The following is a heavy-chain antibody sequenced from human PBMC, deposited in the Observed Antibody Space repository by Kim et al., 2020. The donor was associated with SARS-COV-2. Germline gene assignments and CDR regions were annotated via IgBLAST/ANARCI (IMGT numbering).Heavy chain of an antibody. CDR1: GFTFDDYA. Sequence: GGSLRLSCAASGFTFDDYAMHWVRQGPGKGLEWVSGISWNSGNINYADSVKGRFTISRDNAKNSLYLQMNSLRAEDTALYYCAKDISSRGTTFEPYFDSWGQETLVTVSS. J-gene: IGHJ4*02. CDR3: AKDISSRGTTFEPYFDS. CDR2: ISWNSGNI. V-gene: IGHV3-9*01. D-gene: IGHD3-16*01.